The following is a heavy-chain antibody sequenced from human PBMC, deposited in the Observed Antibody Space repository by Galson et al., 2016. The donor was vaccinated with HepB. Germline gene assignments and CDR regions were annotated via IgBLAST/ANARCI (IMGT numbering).Heavy chain of an antibody. CDR3: ATYREEGWSGYYVDS. CDR1: GFTVSGNS. V-gene: IGHV3-66*02. CDR2: IYNSGIT. J-gene: IGHJ4*02. Sequence: SLRLSCAASGFTVSGNSMSWVRQAPGKGLEWVSIIYNSGITYYADSVKGRFTISGDTSKNTLFLQMNSLRPEDTAVYYCATYREEGWSGYYVDSWGQGTLVTVFS. D-gene: IGHD2-15*01.